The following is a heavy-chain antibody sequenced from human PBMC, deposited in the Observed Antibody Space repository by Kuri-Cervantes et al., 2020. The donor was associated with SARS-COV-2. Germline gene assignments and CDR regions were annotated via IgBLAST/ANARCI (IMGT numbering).Heavy chain of an antibody. CDR2: IYSGGST. V-gene: IGHV3-53*01. J-gene: IGHJ6*02. CDR1: GLTVRSNY. CDR3: ARERYGDYVSPYQYYGMDV. D-gene: IGHD4-17*01. Sequence: ETLSLTCAASGLTVRSNYMSWVRQAPGKGLEWVSVIYSGGSTYYADSVKGRFTISSDSSKNMLYLQMNSLRAEDTAVYYCARERYGDYVSPYQYYGMDVWGQGTTVTVSS.